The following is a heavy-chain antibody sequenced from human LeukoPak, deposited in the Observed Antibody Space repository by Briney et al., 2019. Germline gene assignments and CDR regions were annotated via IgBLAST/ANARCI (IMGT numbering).Heavy chain of an antibody. Sequence: GGSLRLSCAASGFAFSSYAMHWVRQAPGKGLDYVSAINSNGGSTYYGDSVKGRFTISRDNSKNTLYLQMDSLRAEDMAVYYCARGNRENYYYGLDVWGQGTTVTVSS. CDR3: ARGNRENYYYGLDV. V-gene: IGHV3-64*02. J-gene: IGHJ6*02. CDR2: INSNGGST. CDR1: GFAFSSYA.